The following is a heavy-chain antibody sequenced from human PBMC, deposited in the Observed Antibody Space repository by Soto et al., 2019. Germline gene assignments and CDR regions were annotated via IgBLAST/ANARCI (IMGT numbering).Heavy chain of an antibody. Sequence: GGSLRLSCAASGFSFSTYVMTWVRQAPGKGLEWISGISVGGVGTYYADAVKGRFTISRDNLKNTVYLQMNSLRAEDTAVYYCAKDRLGGNFDYWGQGTQVTVSS. CDR3: AKDRLGGNFDY. CDR1: GFSFSTYV. CDR2: ISVGGVGT. J-gene: IGHJ4*02. V-gene: IGHV3-23*01.